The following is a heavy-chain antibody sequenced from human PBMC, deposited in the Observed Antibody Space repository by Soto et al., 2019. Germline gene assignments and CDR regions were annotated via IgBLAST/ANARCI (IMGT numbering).Heavy chain of an antibody. J-gene: IGHJ4*02. Sequence: GGSLRLSCAASGFTFSSYWMSWVRQAPGKGLEWVANIKQDGSEKYYVDSVKGRFTISRDNAKNSLYLQMNGLRAEDTAVYYCARDGSYSSGDYFDYWGQGTLVTVSS. CDR2: IKQDGSEK. D-gene: IGHD6-19*01. V-gene: IGHV3-7*05. CDR1: GFTFSSYW. CDR3: ARDGSYSSGDYFDY.